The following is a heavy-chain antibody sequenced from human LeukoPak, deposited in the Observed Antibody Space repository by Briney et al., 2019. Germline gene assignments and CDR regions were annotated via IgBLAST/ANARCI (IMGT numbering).Heavy chain of an antibody. D-gene: IGHD2-2*01. CDR3: AKDRRGCSSTSCYYQFDY. CDR2: ISDSGGST. J-gene: IGHJ4*02. CDR1: GLTVSSYA. V-gene: IGHV3-23*01. Sequence: GGSLRLSCAASGLTVSSYAVSWVRQAPGKGLEWVSAISDSGGSTYYADSVKGRFTISRDNSKNTVYLQMNSLRAEDTAVYYCAKDRRGCSSTSCYYQFDYWGQGTLVTVSS.